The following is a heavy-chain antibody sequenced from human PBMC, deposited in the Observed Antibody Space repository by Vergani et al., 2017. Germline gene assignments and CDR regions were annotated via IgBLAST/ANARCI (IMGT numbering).Heavy chain of an antibody. V-gene: IGHV4-38-2*02. Sequence: QVQLQESGPGLVKPSETLSLTCTVSGYSISSGYYWGWIRQPPGKGLAWFGSIYHSGSTYYNPSLKSRVTISVDTSKNQFPLKLSSVTAADTAVYYCARGLGALWFGELAVSYFVYGCQGSLVTVPS. CDR3: ARGLGALWFGELAVSYFVY. J-gene: IGHJ4*02. CDR1: GYSISSGYY. CDR2: IYHSGST. D-gene: IGHD3-10*01.